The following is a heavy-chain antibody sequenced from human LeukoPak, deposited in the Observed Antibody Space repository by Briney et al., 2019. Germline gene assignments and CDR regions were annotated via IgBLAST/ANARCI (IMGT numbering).Heavy chain of an antibody. Sequence: GGSLRLSCAASGFTFSDSWMSWVRQAPGKGLEWVANMNQDGSAKDYVDSVKGRFTISRDNARNSLYLRMSSLRAEDTAVYYCATYTHWVAGDVWGQGTTVTVSS. D-gene: IGHD3-16*01. CDR2: MNQDGSAK. V-gene: IGHV3-7*01. CDR1: GFTFSDSW. J-gene: IGHJ6*02. CDR3: ATYTHWVAGDV.